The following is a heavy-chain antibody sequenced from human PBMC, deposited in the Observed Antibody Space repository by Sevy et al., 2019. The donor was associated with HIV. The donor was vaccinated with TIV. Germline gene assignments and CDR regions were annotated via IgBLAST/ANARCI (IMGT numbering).Heavy chain of an antibody. Sequence: GGYLRLSCIGSGFSFSYYGIHWVRQSPGKGLDWVALISHDGINEYYADSVKGRFTISRDNSKNTVYLEMNSLRNEDTAIYFCANAYSGSGTHSYLYALDVWGQGTTVTVSS. CDR1: GFSFSYYG. D-gene: IGHD1-26*01. V-gene: IGHV3-30*18. CDR3: ANAYSGSGTHSYLYALDV. J-gene: IGHJ6*02. CDR2: ISHDGINE.